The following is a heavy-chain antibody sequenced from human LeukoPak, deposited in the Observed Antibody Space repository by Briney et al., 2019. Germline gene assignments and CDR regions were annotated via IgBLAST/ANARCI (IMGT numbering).Heavy chain of an antibody. Sequence: SETLSLTCTVSGGSISSYYWSWIRQPPGKGLEWIGYIYYSGSTNYNPSLKSRVTISVDTSKNQFSLKLSSVTAADTAVYYCARTPENPYSSRGYYFDYWGQGTLVTVSS. CDR1: GGSISSYY. CDR3: ARTPENPYSSRGYYFDY. V-gene: IGHV4-59*08. D-gene: IGHD6-13*01. J-gene: IGHJ4*02. CDR2: IYYSGST.